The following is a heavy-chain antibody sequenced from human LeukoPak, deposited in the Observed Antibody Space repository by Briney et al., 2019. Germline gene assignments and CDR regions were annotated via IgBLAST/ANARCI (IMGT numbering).Heavy chain of an antibody. CDR3: ARGGATVTTVDY. CDR2: ITHSVST. Sequence: SETLSLTCAVYGGSFGGYYWSWIRQPPGKGLEWIGEITHSVSTNYNPSLKSRVTISADTSKNQFSLKLSSVTAADTAVYYCARGGATVTTVDYWGQGTLVTVSS. V-gene: IGHV4-34*01. D-gene: IGHD4-17*01. CDR1: GGSFGGYY. J-gene: IGHJ4*02.